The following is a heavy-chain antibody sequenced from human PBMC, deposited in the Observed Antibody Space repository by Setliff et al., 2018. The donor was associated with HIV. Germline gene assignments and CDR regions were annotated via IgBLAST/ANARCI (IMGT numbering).Heavy chain of an antibody. CDR2: IYYSGST. Sequence: SETLSLTCTVSGGSISSGTYYWSWIRQTPGKDLEWIGSIYYSGSTNYSPSLKSRVTISLDTSKKQFSLRLSSVTAADTGVYYCARHRDPPGTSWIYYYYYMDLWGEGTTVTVS. J-gene: IGHJ6*03. V-gene: IGHV4-39*01. D-gene: IGHD6-13*01. CDR1: GGSISSGTYY. CDR3: ARHRDPPGTSWIYYYYYMDL.